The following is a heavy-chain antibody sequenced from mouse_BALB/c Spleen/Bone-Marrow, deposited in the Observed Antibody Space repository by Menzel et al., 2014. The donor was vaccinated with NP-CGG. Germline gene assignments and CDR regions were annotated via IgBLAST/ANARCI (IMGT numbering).Heavy chain of an antibody. V-gene: IGHV3-1*02. CDR1: GYSITSGYG. CDR2: IHYSGST. CDR3: VRETTVVADFDY. J-gene: IGHJ2*01. D-gene: IGHD1-1*01. Sequence: EVQLHQSGPDLVKPSQSLSLTCTVAGYSITSGYGWHWIRQFPGNKLEWMGYIHYSGSTNYNPSLQSRISITRDTSKNQFFLQLNSVTTEDTATYYCVRETTVVADFDYWGQGTTLTVSS.